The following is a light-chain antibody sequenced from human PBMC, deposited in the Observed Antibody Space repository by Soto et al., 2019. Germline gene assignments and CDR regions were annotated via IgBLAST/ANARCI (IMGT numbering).Light chain of an antibody. CDR2: GAS. CDR1: QNISSD. CDR3: QQYNDWPRYT. J-gene: IGKJ2*01. V-gene: IGKV3-15*01. Sequence: EIVMTQSPATLSVSPGERATLSCRASQNISSDLAWYQQKPGQAPRLLIFGASTRATGLPARFSGSGSGTEFTLTISSLQSEDFAVYYWQQYNDWPRYTFGQGTKLQIK.